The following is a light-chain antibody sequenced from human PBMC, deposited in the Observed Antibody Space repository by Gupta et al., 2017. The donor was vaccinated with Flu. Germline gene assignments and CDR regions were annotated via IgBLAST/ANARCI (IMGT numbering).Light chain of an antibody. CDR1: QTFGSNY. CDR3: HHFGGSPPLT. CDR2: AAS. Sequence: EIVLTQSQGTLSLSPGETAILSCRASQTFGSNYLTWYQQKPGQPPRLLIHAASSRVTGIPDRFSGSGSGTDFTLTISRLESEDSAVYYCHHFGGSPPLTFGQGTKVEIK. V-gene: IGKV3-20*01. J-gene: IGKJ1*01.